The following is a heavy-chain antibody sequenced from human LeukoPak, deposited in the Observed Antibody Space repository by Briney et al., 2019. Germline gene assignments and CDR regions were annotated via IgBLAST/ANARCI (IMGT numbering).Heavy chain of an antibody. V-gene: IGHV3-74*01. J-gene: IGHJ4*02. CDR3: ARDRNAARTPYYFDN. Sequence: GGSLRLSCAASGFTLNNYWMHWVRQAPGKGLVWVSRIHSDGRSTSYADSVKGRFTISRDNAKNTLYLQMNSLGADDTAIYYCARDRNAARTPYYFDNWGQGTLVTVSS. CDR1: GFTLNNYW. CDR2: IHSDGRST. D-gene: IGHD1-1*01.